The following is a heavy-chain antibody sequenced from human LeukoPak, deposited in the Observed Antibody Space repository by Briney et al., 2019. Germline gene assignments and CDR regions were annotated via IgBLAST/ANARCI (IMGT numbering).Heavy chain of an antibody. D-gene: IGHD3-22*01. CDR1: GGTFSSCA. CDR3: AGGDYYDSSGYPRTFDY. J-gene: IGHJ4*02. Sequence: GASVKVSCKASGGTFSSCAISWVRQAPGQGLEWMGRIIPIFGIANYAQKFQGRVTITADKSTSTAYMELSSLRSEDTAVYYCAGGDYYDSSGYPRTFDYWGQGALVTVSS. CDR2: IIPIFGIA. V-gene: IGHV1-69*04.